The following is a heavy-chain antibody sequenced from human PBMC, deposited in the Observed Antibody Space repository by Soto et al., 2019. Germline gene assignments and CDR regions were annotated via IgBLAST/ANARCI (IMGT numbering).Heavy chain of an antibody. J-gene: IGHJ4*02. Sequence: QVQLVQSGPEVKKPGASVKVSCKGSGYTFSNYGVTWVRQAPGQGLERLGWVSAYNRNTDYAQKFEDRATMTIDTSTNTAYLELRGLTPDVTAVYYCARERRWEPLLDWGQGTL. D-gene: IGHD1-26*01. CDR2: VSAYNRNT. CDR1: GYTFSNYG. CDR3: ARERRWEPLLD. V-gene: IGHV1-18*01.